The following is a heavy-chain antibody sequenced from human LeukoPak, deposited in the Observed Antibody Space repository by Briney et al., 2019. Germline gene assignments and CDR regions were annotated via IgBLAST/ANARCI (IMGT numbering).Heavy chain of an antibody. J-gene: IGHJ5*02. Sequence: GGSLRLSCAASGFTFDDYAMHWVRQAPGKGLEGVSGISWNSGSIGYADSVKGRFTISRDNAKNSLYLQMNSLRAEDTALYYCAKATLGSSWSRNWFDPWGQGTLVTVSS. CDR3: AKATLGSSWSRNWFDP. D-gene: IGHD6-13*01. CDR2: ISWNSGSI. V-gene: IGHV3-9*01. CDR1: GFTFDDYA.